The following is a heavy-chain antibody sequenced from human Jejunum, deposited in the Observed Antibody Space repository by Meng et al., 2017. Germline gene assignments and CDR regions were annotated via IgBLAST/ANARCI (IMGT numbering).Heavy chain of an antibody. V-gene: IGHV3-33*01. J-gene: IGHJ4*02. D-gene: IGHD3-10*01. Sequence: GESLQVSCVASGMSFSSSGMHSVRQAPGEGLEWVAMIWSDGSNKYYADSVKGRFTISRDNSKNTVYLQMDSLRAEGTAAYYCARDRRVREFDYWGQGTLVTVSS. CDR2: IWSDGSNK. CDR3: ARDRRVREFDY. CDR1: GMSFSSSG.